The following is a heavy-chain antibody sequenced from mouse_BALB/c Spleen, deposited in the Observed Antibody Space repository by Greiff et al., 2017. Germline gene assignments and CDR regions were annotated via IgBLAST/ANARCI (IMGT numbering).Heavy chain of an antibody. D-gene: IGHD1-1*01. CDR1: GFSLTSYG. CDR3: ARKGSVVADYYAMDY. J-gene: IGHJ4*01. Sequence: VKVVESGPGLVQPSQSLSITCTVSGFSLTSYGVHWVRQSPGKGLEWLGVIWSGGSTDYNAAFISRLSISKDNSKSQVFFKMNSLQADDTAIYYCARKGSVVADYYAMDYWGQGTSVTVSS. CDR2: IWSGGST. V-gene: IGHV2-4-1*01.